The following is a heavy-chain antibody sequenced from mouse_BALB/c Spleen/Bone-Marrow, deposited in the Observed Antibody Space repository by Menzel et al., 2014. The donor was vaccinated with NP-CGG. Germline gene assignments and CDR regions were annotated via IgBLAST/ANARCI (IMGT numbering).Heavy chain of an antibody. D-gene: IGHD2-1*01. Sequence: EVQVVESGGGLVKPGGSLKLSCAASGFTFGDYYMYWVRQTPEKRLEWVATISDGGSYTYYPDSVKGRFTISRDNAKNNLYLQMSSLKSEDTAMYYCARDGNYYAMDYWGQGTSVTVSS. J-gene: IGHJ4*01. CDR2: ISDGGSYT. CDR1: GFTFGDYY. CDR3: ARDGNYYAMDY. V-gene: IGHV5-4*02.